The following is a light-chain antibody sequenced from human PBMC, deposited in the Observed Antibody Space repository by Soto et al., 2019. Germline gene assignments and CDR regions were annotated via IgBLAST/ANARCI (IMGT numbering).Light chain of an antibody. CDR3: QQAISFPLT. CDR2: AAS. Sequence: DIQMTQSPSSVSASVGDSVTITCRASQGISGWLAWYQQKPGEAPKLLIYAASNLQTGVPSRFRGSGSGTYFTPTINSVQPDDLETYYCQQAISFPLTLGQGTRLEIK. CDR1: QGISGW. J-gene: IGKJ5*01. V-gene: IGKV1-12*01.